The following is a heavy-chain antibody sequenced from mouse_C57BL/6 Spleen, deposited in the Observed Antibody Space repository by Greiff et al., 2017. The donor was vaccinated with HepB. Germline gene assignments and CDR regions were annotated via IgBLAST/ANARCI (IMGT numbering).Heavy chain of an antibody. J-gene: IGHJ4*01. V-gene: IGHV1-47*01. D-gene: IGHD1-1*01. CDR3: ARGGYYGHYAMDY. CDR1: GYTFTTYP. CDR2: FHPYNDDT. Sequence: QVQLKESGAELVKPGASVKMSCKASGYTFTTYPIEWMKQNHGKSLEWIGNFHPYNDDTKYNEKFKGKATLTVEKSSSTVYLELSRLTSDDSAVYYCARGGYYGHYAMDYWGQGTSVTVSS.